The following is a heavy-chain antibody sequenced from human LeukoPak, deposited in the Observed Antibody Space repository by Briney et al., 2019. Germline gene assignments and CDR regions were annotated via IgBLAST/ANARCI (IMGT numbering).Heavy chain of an antibody. V-gene: IGHV4-34*01. CDR2: INHSGST. J-gene: IGHJ4*02. D-gene: IGHD3-22*01. CDR3: ARGPQQSPAYYYDSSGYFYFDY. Sequence: PSETLSLTCAVYGGSFSGYYWSWIRQPPGKGLEWIGEINHSGSTNYNPSLKSRVTISVDTSKNQFSLKLSSVTAADTAVYYCARGPQQSPAYYYDSSGYFYFDYWGQGTLVTVSS. CDR1: GGSFSGYY.